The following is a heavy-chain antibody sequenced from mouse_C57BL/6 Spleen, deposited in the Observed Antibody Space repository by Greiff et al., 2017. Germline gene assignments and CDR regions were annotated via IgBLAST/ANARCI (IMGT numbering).Heavy chain of an antibody. CDR1: GYTFTSYW. CDR3: ARSRYYGSSYAWFAY. J-gene: IGHJ3*01. D-gene: IGHD1-1*01. CDR2: INPSNGGT. V-gene: IGHV1-53*01. Sequence: QVQLKQPGTELVKPGASVKLSCKASGYTFTSYWMHWVKQRPGQGLEWIGNINPSNGGTNYNEKFKSKAPLTVDKSSSTAYMQLSSLTSEDSAVYYCARSRYYGSSYAWFAYWGQGTLVTVA.